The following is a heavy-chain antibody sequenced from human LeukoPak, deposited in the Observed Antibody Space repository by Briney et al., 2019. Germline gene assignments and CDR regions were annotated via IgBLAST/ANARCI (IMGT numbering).Heavy chain of an antibody. CDR1: GLIFETYG. Sequence: GGSLRLSCEVSGLIFETYGMHWVRQAPGKGLEWVGVISKNGSNTCYGDSVKGRFTISRDNTNNTLSLQMNGLTTEDTGVYFCVKGRRGSSYVHYFDSWGQGTLVTVSS. CDR2: ISKNGSNT. J-gene: IGHJ4*02. V-gene: IGHV3-30*18. CDR3: VKGRRGSSYVHYFDS. D-gene: IGHD5-18*01.